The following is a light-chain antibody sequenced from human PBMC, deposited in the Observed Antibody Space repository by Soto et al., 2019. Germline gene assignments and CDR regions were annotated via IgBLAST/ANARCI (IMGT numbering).Light chain of an antibody. Sequence: DIQMTQCPSTLSVSVGNRVTITCRASQSISNRLAWFQQKSGEAPRILIHKASNLESGVPSWFSCSRSGTEYTLTISSLQPDDFATYYYQQYYSYSWTFGQGTRVEI. CDR2: KAS. CDR3: QQYYSYSWT. CDR1: QSISNR. V-gene: IGKV1-5*03. J-gene: IGKJ1*01.